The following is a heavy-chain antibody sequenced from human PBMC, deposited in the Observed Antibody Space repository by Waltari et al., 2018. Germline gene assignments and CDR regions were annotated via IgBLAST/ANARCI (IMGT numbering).Heavy chain of an antibody. D-gene: IGHD1-1*01. J-gene: IGHJ6*03. CDR2: INHSGST. V-gene: IGHV4-34*01. CDR3: ARAGAGTTINYYYYMDV. CDR1: GGSFSGYY. Sequence: QVQLQQWGAGLLKPSETLSLTCAVYGGSFSGYYWRWIRQPPRKGLEWIGEINHSGSTNYNPSLKSRVTISVDTSKNQFSLKLSSVTAADTAVYYCARAGAGTTINYYYYMDVWGKGTTVTVSS.